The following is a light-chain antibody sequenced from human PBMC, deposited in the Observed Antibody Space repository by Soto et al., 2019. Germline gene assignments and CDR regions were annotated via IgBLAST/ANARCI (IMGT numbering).Light chain of an antibody. CDR3: CSYAGSSTLV. CDR2: DGN. J-gene: IGLJ3*02. CDR1: SSDVGSYNV. Sequence: QSVLTQPASVSGSPGQSITISCTGTSSDVGSYNVVSWYQHYPGKAPKLMIYDGNKRPSGVSDRFSGSKSGNTASLTISGLQVEDEADYYCCSYAGSSTLVFGGGTKVTVL. V-gene: IGLV2-23*01.